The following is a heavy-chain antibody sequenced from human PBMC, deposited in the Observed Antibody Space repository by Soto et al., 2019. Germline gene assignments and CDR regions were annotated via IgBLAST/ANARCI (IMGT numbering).Heavy chain of an antibody. Sequence: GASVKISCKGSGYSFTSYWVGGVRQMPGKGLEWMGIIYPGDSDTRYSPSFQGQVTISADKSICTAYLQWSSLKASDTAMYYCARLGGYQAFDYWGQGTLVTVSS. V-gene: IGHV5-51*01. CDR1: GYSFTSYW. J-gene: IGHJ4*02. CDR2: IYPGDSDT. CDR3: ARLGGYQAFDY. D-gene: IGHD3-22*01.